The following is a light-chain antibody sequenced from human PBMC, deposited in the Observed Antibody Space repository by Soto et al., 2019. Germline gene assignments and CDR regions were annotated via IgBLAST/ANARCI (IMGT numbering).Light chain of an antibody. Sequence: HSVLTQPPSVSGAPGQRVTLSCTGSSSNIGAGYDVHGYQQLPGTAPKLLIYGNSNRPSGVPDRFSGSKSGTSASLAITGLQAEDEADYYCQSYDSSLSGWVFGGGTKVTVL. V-gene: IGLV1-40*01. CDR2: GNS. CDR1: SSNIGAGYD. CDR3: QSYDSSLSGWV. J-gene: IGLJ3*02.